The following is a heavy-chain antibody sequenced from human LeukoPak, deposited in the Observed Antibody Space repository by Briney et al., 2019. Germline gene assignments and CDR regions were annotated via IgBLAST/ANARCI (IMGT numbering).Heavy chain of an antibody. CDR2: INHSGST. D-gene: IGHD1-26*01. CDR1: GGSFSGYY. Sequence: SETLSLTCAVYGGSFSGYYWSWIRQPPGKGLEWIGEINHSGSTNYNPSLKSRVPISIDTSKNQFSLKLSSVTAADTAVYYCASAGGARGDWFDPWGQGTLVTVSS. J-gene: IGHJ5*02. CDR3: ASAGGARGDWFDP. V-gene: IGHV4-34*01.